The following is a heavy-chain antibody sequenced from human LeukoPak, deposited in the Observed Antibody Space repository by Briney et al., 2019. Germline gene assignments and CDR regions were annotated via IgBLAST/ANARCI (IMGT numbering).Heavy chain of an antibody. CDR2: IIPLFDTP. J-gene: IGHJ4*02. Sequence: SVKVSCTASGGTLSSFGISWLRRAPGQGLEWMGGIIPLFDTPNYAPKFQGRVTITAGEYTSTAYMELSGLTSEDTAVYYCAREGAYCGGDCYLRAPIDWGQGTLVTVSS. D-gene: IGHD2-21*02. V-gene: IGHV1-69*13. CDR3: AREGAYCGGDCYLRAPID. CDR1: GGTLSSFG.